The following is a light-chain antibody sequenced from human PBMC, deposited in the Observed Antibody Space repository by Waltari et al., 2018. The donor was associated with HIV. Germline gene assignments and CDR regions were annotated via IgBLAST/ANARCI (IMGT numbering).Light chain of an antibody. J-gene: IGKJ1*01. CDR2: LAS. Sequence: DIQLTQSPSFLSASVGDRVTITCRTSQGISTYLAWYQQKPGKAPKLLIFLASTLQSGVPSRFSGSGSETEFTLTINSLQPEDFATDYCQQLNTYPRTFGQGTKVEIK. CDR3: QQLNTYPRT. CDR1: QGISTY. V-gene: IGKV1-9*01.